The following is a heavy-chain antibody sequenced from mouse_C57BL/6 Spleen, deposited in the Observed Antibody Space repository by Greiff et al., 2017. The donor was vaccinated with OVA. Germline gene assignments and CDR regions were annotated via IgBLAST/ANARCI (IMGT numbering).Heavy chain of an antibody. CDR1: GYTFTDYE. CDR3: TRRGYGNYAY. V-gene: IGHV1-15*01. CDR2: IDPETGGT. Sequence: QVQLQQSGAELVRPGASVTLSCKASGYTFTDYEMHWVKQTPVHGLEWIGAIDPETGGTAYNQKFKGKAILTADKSSSTAYMELRSLTSEDSADYYCTRRGYGNYAYWGQGTLVTVSA. J-gene: IGHJ3*01. D-gene: IGHD2-1*01.